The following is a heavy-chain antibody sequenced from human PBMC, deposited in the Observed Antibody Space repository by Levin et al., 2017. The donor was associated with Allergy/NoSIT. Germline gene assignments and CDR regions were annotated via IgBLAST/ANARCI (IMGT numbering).Heavy chain of an antibody. CDR3: AKAGYCTGGVCSLDAFDI. J-gene: IGHJ3*02. Sequence: GESLKISCAASGFTFSSYAMSWVRQAPGKGLEWVSAISGSGGSTYYTDSVKGRFTISRDNSKNTLYLQMNSLRAEDTAVYYCAKAGYCTGGVCSLDAFDIWGQGTMVTVSS. V-gene: IGHV3-23*01. D-gene: IGHD2-8*02. CDR2: ISGSGGST. CDR1: GFTFSSYA.